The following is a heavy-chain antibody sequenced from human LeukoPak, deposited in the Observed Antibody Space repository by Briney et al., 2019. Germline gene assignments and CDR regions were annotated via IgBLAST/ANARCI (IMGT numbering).Heavy chain of an antibody. D-gene: IGHD1-26*01. CDR2: VSKDTVTK. CDR3: AGDRWRGAPDYFDC. J-gene: IGHJ4*02. CDR1: GSSLTHDA. Sequence: GGSLRLSCAASGSSLTHDAIHWVRQAPGKGLEWVAVVSKDTVTKFYRDSVKGRFTVSTDSSKNTVYLQMTGLRSEDTAVYYCAGDRWRGAPDYFDCWGQGTLVTVSS. V-gene: IGHV3-30*03.